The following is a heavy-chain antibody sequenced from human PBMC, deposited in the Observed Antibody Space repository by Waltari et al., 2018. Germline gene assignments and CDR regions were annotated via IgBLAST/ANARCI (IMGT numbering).Heavy chain of an antibody. D-gene: IGHD3-16*01. J-gene: IGHJ4*02. CDR3: ARVVGGSFIRFDY. V-gene: IGHV1-2*06. CDR1: GYTFTDYY. CDR2: INPNSGGT. Sequence: VQLVQSGAEVKKPGATVKISCKASGYTFTDYYMHWVRQAPGQGLEWMGRINPNSGGTNYAQKFQGRVTMTRDTSISTAYMELSRLRSDDTAVYYCARVVGGSFIRFDYWGQGTLVTVSS.